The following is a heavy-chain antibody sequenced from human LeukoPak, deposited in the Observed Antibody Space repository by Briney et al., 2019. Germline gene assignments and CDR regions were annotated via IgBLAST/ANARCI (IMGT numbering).Heavy chain of an antibody. CDR1: GYTFTGYY. V-gene: IGHV1-2*02. Sequence: ASVKVSCKASGYTFTGYYMHWVRQAPGQGLEWMGWINPNSGGTNYAQKFQGRVTMTRDTSISTDYMELSSLRSDDTAVYYCARGAEDSSVYYSGLYYWGQGTLVTVSS. D-gene: IGHD3-22*01. CDR3: ARGAEDSSVYYSGLYY. J-gene: IGHJ4*02. CDR2: INPNSGGT.